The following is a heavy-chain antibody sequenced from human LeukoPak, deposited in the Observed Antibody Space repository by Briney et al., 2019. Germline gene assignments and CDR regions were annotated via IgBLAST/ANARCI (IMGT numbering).Heavy chain of an antibody. J-gene: IGHJ4*02. Sequence: PGGSLRLSCAASGFTFNTYWMTWVRQAPWQGLEWVANIKQDGSETYYVDSVKGRFTISRDTAKNSLYLQMNSLSAEDTAVYYCARRIAASGTGGYFDYWGLGTLVTVSS. V-gene: IGHV3-7*05. CDR1: GFTFNTYW. CDR2: IKQDGSET. CDR3: ARRIAASGTGGYFDY. D-gene: IGHD6-13*01.